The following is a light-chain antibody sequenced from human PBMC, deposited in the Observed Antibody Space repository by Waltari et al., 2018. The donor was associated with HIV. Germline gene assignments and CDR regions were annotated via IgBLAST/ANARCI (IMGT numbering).Light chain of an antibody. J-gene: IGKJ1*01. CDR3: QQSYSTPPT. CDR2: AAS. CDR1: QIITNY. V-gene: IGKV1-39*01. Sequence: DIQMTQSPSSLSASVGDRVTITCRASQIITNYLNWYQQKPGKAPKLLIFAASSLQSGVPSRFSGSGSGTDFTLTISSLQPEDFATYYCQQSYSTPPTFGQGTKVEI.